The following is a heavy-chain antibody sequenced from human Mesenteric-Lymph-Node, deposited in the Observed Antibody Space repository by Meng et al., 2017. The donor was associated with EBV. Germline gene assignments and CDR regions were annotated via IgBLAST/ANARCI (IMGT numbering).Heavy chain of an antibody. V-gene: IGHV4-34*01. CDR3: VRVVGRPTKKGLVGCVISSCHRFDP. CDR2: INHSGST. Sequence: QVQLQQWGAGLLKSSETLSLTCAVYGGSFSDYYWSWSRQPPGKGLEWLGEINHSGSTNYNPSLKSRVIISIDTSKNQFSLKLSSVTAADTAVYYCVRVVGRPTKKGLVGCVISSCHRFDPWGQGSLVTVSS. D-gene: IGHD6-13*01. CDR1: GGSFSDYY. J-gene: IGHJ5*02.